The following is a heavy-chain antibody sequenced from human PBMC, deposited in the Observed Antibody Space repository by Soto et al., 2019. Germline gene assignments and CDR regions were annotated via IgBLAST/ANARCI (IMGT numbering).Heavy chain of an antibody. D-gene: IGHD2-15*01. J-gene: IGHJ6*02. Sequence: QVQLVQSGAEVKKPGSSVKVSCKASGGTFSTHAIIWVRQAPGHGLEWMGGIIPISGTTYYTQKFQGRVTITADEHTSTAFMELSSMKSEDTAVFYCARGYCSGGNCYSGMDVWGQGTMVTVSS. CDR1: GGTFSTHA. V-gene: IGHV1-69*01. CDR3: ARGYCSGGNCYSGMDV. CDR2: IIPISGTT.